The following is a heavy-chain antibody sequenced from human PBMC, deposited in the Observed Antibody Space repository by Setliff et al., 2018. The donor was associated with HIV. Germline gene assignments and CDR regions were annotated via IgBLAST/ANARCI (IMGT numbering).Heavy chain of an antibody. D-gene: IGHD3-10*01. CDR3: ARVVTINYYGSGTYLGH. J-gene: IGHJ4*02. V-gene: IGHV1-69*13. CDR1: GGTFNNFA. CDR2: IIPMFGRV. Sequence: GASVKVSCKPSGGTFNNFAISWVRQAPGQGLEWMGGIIPMFGRVNYAQKLQGRVTITADESTNTAYMERSSLRAEDTAVYFCARVVTINYYGSGTYLGHWGQGTLVTVSS.